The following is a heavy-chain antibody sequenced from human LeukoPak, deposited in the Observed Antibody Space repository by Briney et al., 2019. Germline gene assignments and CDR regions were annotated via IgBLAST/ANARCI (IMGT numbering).Heavy chain of an antibody. V-gene: IGHV1-2*02. Sequence: ASVKVSCKASGYTLTGYYMHWVRQAPGQGLEWMGWINPNSGGRNYAQKFQGRVTMTRDTSISTVYMELSRLRSDDTAVCYCARAVSSWYILWGQGTLVTVSS. J-gene: IGHJ4*02. D-gene: IGHD6-13*01. CDR3: ARAVSSWYIL. CDR1: GYTLTGYY. CDR2: INPNSGGR.